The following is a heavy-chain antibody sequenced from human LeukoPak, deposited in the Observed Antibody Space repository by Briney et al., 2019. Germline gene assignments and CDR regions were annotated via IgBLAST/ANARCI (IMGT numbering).Heavy chain of an antibody. Sequence: SETLSLTCTVSGGSISSFYWSWIRQPPGKGLEWIGYIYTSGSTNYNPTLKSRVTISVDTSKNQFSLKLSSVTAADTAVYYCARRSTGKPYFDYWGQGTLVTVSS. D-gene: IGHD1-1*01. CDR3: ARRSTGKPYFDY. CDR2: IYTSGST. V-gene: IGHV4-4*09. CDR1: GGSISSFY. J-gene: IGHJ4*02.